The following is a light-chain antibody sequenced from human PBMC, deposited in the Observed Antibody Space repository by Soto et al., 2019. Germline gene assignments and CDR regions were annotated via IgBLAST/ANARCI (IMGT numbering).Light chain of an antibody. J-gene: IGLJ2*01. Sequence: QSVLTQPASVSGSPGQSITISCTGTSSDVGGYNYVSWYHQHPGKASKLMIYEVSNRPSGVSNRFSGSKSGNTASLTISGLQAEDEADYYCTSKTSSTYVVFGGGTQLTVL. CDR2: EVS. CDR3: TSKTSSTYVV. CDR1: SSDVGGYNY. V-gene: IGLV2-14*01.